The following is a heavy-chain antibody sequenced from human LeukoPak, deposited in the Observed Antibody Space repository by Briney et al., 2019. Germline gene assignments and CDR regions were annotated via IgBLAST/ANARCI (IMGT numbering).Heavy chain of an antibody. Sequence: GGSLRLSCAASGFTFDDYAMHWVRQAPGKGLEWVSGISWNSGSIGYADSVRGRFTISRDNAKNSLYLQMNSLRAEDTAVYYCASTATFDYWGQGTLVTVSS. V-gene: IGHV3-9*01. CDR3: ASTATFDY. D-gene: IGHD2-15*01. CDR2: ISWNSGSI. J-gene: IGHJ4*02. CDR1: GFTFDDYA.